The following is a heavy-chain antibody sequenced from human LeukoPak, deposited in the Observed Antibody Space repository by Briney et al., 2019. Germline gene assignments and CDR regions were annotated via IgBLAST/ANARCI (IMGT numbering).Heavy chain of an antibody. D-gene: IGHD3-3*01. J-gene: IGHJ4*02. Sequence: ASVKVSCKASGYTFTGYYMHWVRQAPGQGLEWMGWINPNSGGTNYAQKFQGRVTVTRDTSISTAYMELSRLRSDDTVVYYCARARIFGVVTTDYWGQGTLVTVSS. CDR3: ARARIFGVVTTDY. V-gene: IGHV1-2*02. CDR2: INPNSGGT. CDR1: GYTFTGYY.